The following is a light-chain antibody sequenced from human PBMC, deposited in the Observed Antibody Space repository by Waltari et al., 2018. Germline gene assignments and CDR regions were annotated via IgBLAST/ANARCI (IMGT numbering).Light chain of an antibody. CDR1: QSVNNY. J-gene: IGKJ2*03. CDR2: DAS. V-gene: IGKV3-11*01. Sequence: EIVLTQSPATLCLSPGERVTLSCRASQSVNNYLAWYQKKPGQAPRLLIYDASSRATGIPARFSGNGAGTDFTLTISSLEAEDFAVYYCQQRSIRPPAYSFGQGTRLEIK. CDR3: QQRSIRPPAYS.